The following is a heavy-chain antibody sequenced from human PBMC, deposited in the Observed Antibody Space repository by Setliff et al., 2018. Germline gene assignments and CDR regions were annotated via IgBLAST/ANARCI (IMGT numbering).Heavy chain of an antibody. Sequence: SETLSLTCAVYGGSFSGYYWSWIRQPPGKGLEGMGEINHSGSTNYNPSLKSRVTISVDSSKNQFSLNLSSVTAADKAVYYCARGGYSRGPPVYYFDYWGQGTLVTVSS. CDR1: GGSFSGYY. D-gene: IGHD5-12*01. J-gene: IGHJ4*02. CDR2: INHSGST. CDR3: ARGGYSRGPPVYYFDY. V-gene: IGHV4-34*01.